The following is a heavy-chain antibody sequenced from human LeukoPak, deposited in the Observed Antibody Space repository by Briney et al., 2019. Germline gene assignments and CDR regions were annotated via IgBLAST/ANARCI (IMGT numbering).Heavy chain of an antibody. D-gene: IGHD2-21*01. V-gene: IGHV3-23*01. CDR1: GVTLSSYA. J-gene: IGHJ3*02. CDR3: AKVQRSVIYDAFDI. CDR2: ISSSGSGGNT. Sequence: TGGSLRLSCAASGVTLSSYAMSWARQAPGKGLEWVSGISSSGSGGNTYYADSVKGRFTISRDNSKNTLYLQMNSLRAEDTAVYYCAKVQRSVIYDAFDIWGQGTMVTVSS.